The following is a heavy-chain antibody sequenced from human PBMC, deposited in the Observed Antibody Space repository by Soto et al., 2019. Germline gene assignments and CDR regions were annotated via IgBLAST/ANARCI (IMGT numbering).Heavy chain of an antibody. CDR1: GYTFTSYD. J-gene: IGHJ6*03. CDR3: AGLRDYGDYRRYYYMDV. D-gene: IGHD4-17*01. Sequence: ASVKVSCKASGYTFTSYDINWVRQATGQGLEWMGWMKPNSGNTGYAQKFQGRVTMTRNTSISTAYMELSSLRSEDTAVYYCAGLRDYGDYRRYYYMDVWGKGTTVTVSS. V-gene: IGHV1-8*01. CDR2: MKPNSGNT.